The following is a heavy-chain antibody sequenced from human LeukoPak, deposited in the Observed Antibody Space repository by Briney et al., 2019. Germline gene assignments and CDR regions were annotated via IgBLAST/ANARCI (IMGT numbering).Heavy chain of an antibody. CDR1: GFTFSSYG. Sequence: PGGSLRLSCAASGFTFSSYGMHWVRQAPGKGLEWVAVIWYDGSNKYYADSVKGRFTISRDNSKNTLYLQMNSLRAEDTAVYYCARADVDTAMVVDYWGQGTLSPSPQ. CDR3: ARADVDTAMVVDY. J-gene: IGHJ4*02. D-gene: IGHD5-18*01. V-gene: IGHV3-33*01. CDR2: IWYDGSNK.